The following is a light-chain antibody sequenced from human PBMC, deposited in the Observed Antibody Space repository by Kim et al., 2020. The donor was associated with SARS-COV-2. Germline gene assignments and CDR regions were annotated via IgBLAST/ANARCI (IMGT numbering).Light chain of an antibody. J-gene: IGKJ2*03. V-gene: IGKV1-39*01. CDR3: QQSYSTPPGS. Sequence: ASVGDRVTITCRASQSISSYLNWYQQKPGKAPKLLIYAASSLQSGVPSRFSGSGSGTDFTLTISSLQPEDFATYYCQQSYSTPPGSFGQGTKLEI. CDR2: AAS. CDR1: QSISSY.